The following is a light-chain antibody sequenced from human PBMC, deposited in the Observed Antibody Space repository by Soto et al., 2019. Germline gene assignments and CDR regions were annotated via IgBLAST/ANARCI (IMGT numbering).Light chain of an antibody. CDR2: GAS. CDR1: QSFSSN. V-gene: IGKV3-15*01. Sequence: EIVMTQSPAALSVSPGARATLSCRASQSFSSNLAWYQQKPGQAPRLLIYGASTRATGIPARFSGSGSGTEFTLTISSLQSEDFAVYYCQQYNNWPRTFGQGTKVDIK. J-gene: IGKJ1*01. CDR3: QQYNNWPRT.